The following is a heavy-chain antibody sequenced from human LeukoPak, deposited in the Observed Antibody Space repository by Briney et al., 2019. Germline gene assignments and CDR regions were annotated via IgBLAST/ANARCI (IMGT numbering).Heavy chain of an antibody. J-gene: IGHJ4*02. V-gene: IGHV3-23*01. Sequence: GGSLRLSCAASGFTFSSHAMSWVRQAPGKGLEWVSAISGSGGDTYYAESVKGRFTISRDNSKNTLYLQMNSLRAEDTAVYYCATKRNIVTTSADDYWGQGTLVTVSS. CDR2: ISGSGGDT. D-gene: IGHD2/OR15-2a*01. CDR1: GFTFSSHA. CDR3: ATKRNIVTTSADDY.